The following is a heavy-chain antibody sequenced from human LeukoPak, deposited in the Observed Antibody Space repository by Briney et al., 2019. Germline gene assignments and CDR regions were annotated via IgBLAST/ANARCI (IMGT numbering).Heavy chain of an antibody. CDR1: GYTFSSYA. D-gene: IGHD3-9*01. V-gene: IGHV3-23*01. Sequence: ASVKVSCKASGYTFSSYAMSWVRQAPGKGLEWVSAISGSGGSTYYADSVKGRFTISRDNSKNTLYLQMNSLRAEDTAVYYCAKDRHDILTGYHSRWGQGTLVTVSS. CDR2: ISGSGGST. CDR3: AKDRHDILTGYHSR. J-gene: IGHJ4*02.